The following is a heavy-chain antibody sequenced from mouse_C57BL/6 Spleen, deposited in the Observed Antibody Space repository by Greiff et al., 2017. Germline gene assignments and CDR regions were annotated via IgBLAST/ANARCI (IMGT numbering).Heavy chain of an antibody. CDR1: GYTFTDYE. CDR2: IDPETGGT. D-gene: IGHD2-10*01. Sequence: QVQLQQSGAELVRPGASVTLSCKASGYTFTDYEMHWVKQTPVHGLEWIGAIDPETGGTAYNQKFKGKAILTADNSSSPAYMELCTLTSEYSAVYYCTREPHSYYGNWVYFDYWGQGTTLTVSS. V-gene: IGHV1-15*01. J-gene: IGHJ2*01. CDR3: TREPHSYYGNWVYFDY.